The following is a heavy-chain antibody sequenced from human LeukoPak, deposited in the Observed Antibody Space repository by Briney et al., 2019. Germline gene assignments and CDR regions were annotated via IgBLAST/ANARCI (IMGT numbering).Heavy chain of an antibody. CDR1: GGSISSSSYH. Sequence: RPSETLSLTCTVSGGSISSSSYHWGWIRQPPGKGLEWIGSIYYSGSTYYNPSLKSRVSRSVVTSKNQFSLKLSSVSAADTAVYYCARDRTRWLSSNWYGPFDPWGQGTLVTVSS. CDR3: ARDRTRWLSSNWYGPFDP. CDR2: IYYSGST. V-gene: IGHV4-39*07. J-gene: IGHJ5*02. D-gene: IGHD6-13*01.